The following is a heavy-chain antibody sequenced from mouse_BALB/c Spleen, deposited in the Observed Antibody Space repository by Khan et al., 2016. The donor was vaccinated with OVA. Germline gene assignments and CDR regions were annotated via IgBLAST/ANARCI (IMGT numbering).Heavy chain of an antibody. Sequence: QVQLQQSGAELARPGASVKLSCKASGYTFSSYWMQWVKQRPGQGLEWIGTIYPGNGNTRYTQKFMGKANLTADTSSSTASMQLSSLTSEDSAVYYWARGNFYGTTSYIDYWGQGTTLTVSS. V-gene: IGHV1-87*01. J-gene: IGHJ2*01. CDR2: IYPGNGNT. D-gene: IGHD1-1*01. CDR1: GYTFSSYW. CDR3: ARGNFYGTTSYIDY.